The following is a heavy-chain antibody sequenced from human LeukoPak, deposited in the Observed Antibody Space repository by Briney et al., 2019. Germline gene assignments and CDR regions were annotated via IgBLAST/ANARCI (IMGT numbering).Heavy chain of an antibody. CDR2: ISAYNGNT. J-gene: IGHJ6*02. D-gene: IGHD3-10*01. CDR3: ARDSPAGRSGLHYYYYGMDV. V-gene: IGHV1-18*01. Sequence: GASVKVSCKASGYTFTSYGISWVRQAAGQGLEWMGWISAYNGNTNYAQKLQGRVTMTTDTSTSTAYMELKSLRSDATAVYYCARDSPAGRSGLHYYYYGMDVWGQGTTVTVSS. CDR1: GYTFTSYG.